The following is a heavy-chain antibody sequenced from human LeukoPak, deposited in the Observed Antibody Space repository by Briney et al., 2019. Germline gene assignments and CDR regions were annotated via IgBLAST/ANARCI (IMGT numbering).Heavy chain of an antibody. CDR3: ARAVTVTKRGYFYYMDV. V-gene: IGHV3-48*01. Sequence: GGSLRLSCAASGFTFSSYSMNWVRQAPGKGPEWVSYISSSSSTIYYADSVKGRFTISRDNAKNSLYLQMNSLRAEDTAVYYCARAVTVTKRGYFYYMDVWGKGTTVTVSS. CDR1: GFTFSSYS. J-gene: IGHJ6*03. CDR2: ISSSSSTI. D-gene: IGHD4-17*01.